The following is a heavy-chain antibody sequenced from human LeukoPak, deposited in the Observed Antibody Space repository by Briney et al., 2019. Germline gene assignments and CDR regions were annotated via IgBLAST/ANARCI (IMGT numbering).Heavy chain of an antibody. D-gene: IGHD3-22*01. CDR1: GGSISSHY. CDR2: IYYSGST. CDR3: AEYYYDSSGYNDWFDP. V-gene: IGHV4-59*11. Sequence: SETLSLTCTVSGGSISSHYWTWIRQPPGKGLEWIGYIYYSGSTNYNPSLKSRVTISVDTSKNQFSLKLSSVTAADTAVYYCAEYYYDSSGYNDWFDPWGQGTLVNVSS. J-gene: IGHJ5*02.